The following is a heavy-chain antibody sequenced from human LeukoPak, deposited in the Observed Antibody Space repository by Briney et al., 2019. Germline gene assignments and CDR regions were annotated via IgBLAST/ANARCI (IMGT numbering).Heavy chain of an antibody. J-gene: IGHJ4*02. CDR1: GFTFSSYG. CDR2: ISYDGSNK. V-gene: IGHV3-30*18. CDR3: AKDLSHMGLSPYDY. Sequence: PGGSLRLSCAASGFTFSSYGMHWVRQAPGKGLEWVAVISYDGSNKYYADSVKGRFTISRDNSKNTLYLQMNSLRAEDTAVYYCAKDLSHMGLSPYDYWGQGTLVTVSS.